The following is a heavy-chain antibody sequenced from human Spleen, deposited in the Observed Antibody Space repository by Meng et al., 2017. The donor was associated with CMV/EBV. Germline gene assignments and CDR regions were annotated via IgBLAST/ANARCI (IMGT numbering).Heavy chain of an antibody. CDR2: IYYSGTT. CDR1: GGSISSYY. J-gene: IGHJ2*01. V-gene: IGHV4-59*12. D-gene: IGHD6-13*01. CDR3: ARRQTYSSSWKRGNWYFDL. Sequence: SETLSLTCTVSGGSISSYYWSWIRQPPGKGLEWIGYIYYSGTTNYNPSLKSRVSISVDTSKNHFSLRLRSVTAADTAVYYCARRQTYSSSWKRGNWYFDLWGRGTLVTVSS.